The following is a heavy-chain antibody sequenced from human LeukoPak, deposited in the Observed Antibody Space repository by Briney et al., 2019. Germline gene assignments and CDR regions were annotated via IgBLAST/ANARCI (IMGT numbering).Heavy chain of an antibody. J-gene: IGHJ5*02. CDR3: ARHDGPRVYSEFDP. V-gene: IGHV4-39*01. Sequence: SETLSLTCTVSGGSISSSSDYWGWIRQPPGKGLEWIGSIYYSGSTYNNPSLKSRVTISVDTSKNQFSLKLSSVTAADTAVYYCARHDGPRVYSEFDPWGQGALVTVSS. D-gene: IGHD6-13*01. CDR2: IYYSGST. CDR1: GGSISSSSDY.